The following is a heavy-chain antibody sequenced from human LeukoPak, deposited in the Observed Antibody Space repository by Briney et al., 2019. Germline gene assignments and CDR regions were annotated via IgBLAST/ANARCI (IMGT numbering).Heavy chain of an antibody. D-gene: IGHD3-22*01. J-gene: IGHJ4*02. CDR2: IDTDGSST. CDR1: GFTFSSYW. CDR3: AKSYYYDSSGSHDDY. Sequence: GGSLRLSCAASGFTFSSYWMHWVRQAPGKGLVWVSRIDTDGSSTVYADSVKGRFTISRDNSKNTLYLQMNSLRAEDTAVYYCAKSYYYDSSGSHDDYWGQGTLVTVSS. V-gene: IGHV3-74*01.